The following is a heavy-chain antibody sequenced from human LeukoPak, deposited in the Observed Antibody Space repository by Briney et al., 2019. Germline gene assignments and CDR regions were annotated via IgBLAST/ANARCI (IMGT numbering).Heavy chain of an antibody. D-gene: IGHD2-15*01. Sequence: GGSLRLSCAASGFTFSSYSMNWVRQAPGKGLEWVSSISSSSSYIYYADSVKGRFTISRDNAKNSLYLQMNSLRAEDTAVYYCARDRLRVAHNWFDPRGQGTLVTVSS. CDR3: ARDRLRVAHNWFDP. CDR2: ISSSSSYI. J-gene: IGHJ5*02. V-gene: IGHV3-21*01. CDR1: GFTFSSYS.